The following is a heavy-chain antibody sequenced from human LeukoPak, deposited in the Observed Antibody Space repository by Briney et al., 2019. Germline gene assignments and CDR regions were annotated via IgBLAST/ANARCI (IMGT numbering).Heavy chain of an antibody. CDR2: ISGDGTIK. J-gene: IGHJ4*02. CDR3: SRSQFDY. V-gene: IGHV3-74*03. CDR1: GFPFSSYW. Sequence: PGGSLRLSCEPSGFPFSSYWMLWVRQAPGKGLVWVSRISGDGTIKTYADFVRGRFTISRDNTKNILYLQMKSVRVEDTAIYFCSRSQFDYWGQGVLVTVSS.